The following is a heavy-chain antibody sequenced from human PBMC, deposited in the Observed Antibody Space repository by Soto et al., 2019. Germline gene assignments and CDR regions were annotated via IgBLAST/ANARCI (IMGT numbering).Heavy chain of an antibody. CDR3: ARGVMITFGGVIAPYYFDY. CDR2: IYCSGST. J-gene: IGHJ4*02. Sequence: QVQLQESGPGLVKPSQTLSLTCTVSGGSISSGGYYWSWIRQHPGKGLEWIGYIYCSGSTYYNPSRKSRVTISVDTSKNQFSLKLSSVTAADTAVYYCARGVMITFGGVIAPYYFDYWGQGTLVTVSS. CDR1: GGSISSGGYY. V-gene: IGHV4-31*03. D-gene: IGHD3-16*02.